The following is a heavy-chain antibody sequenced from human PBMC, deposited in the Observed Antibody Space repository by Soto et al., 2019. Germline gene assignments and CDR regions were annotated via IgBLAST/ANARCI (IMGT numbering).Heavy chain of an antibody. CDR2: IDPSDSYT. Sequence: PGESLKISCKGSGYSFTSYWIGWVRQMPGKGLEWMGRIDPSDSYTNYSPSFQGLVTISADKSISTAYLQWSSLKASDTAIYYYARTSMQIRRYTYGHGCMAVWGQGTTGTGSS. V-gene: IGHV5-10-1*01. J-gene: IGHJ6*02. CDR3: ARTSMQIRRYTYGHGCMAV. D-gene: IGHD5-18*01. CDR1: GYSFTSYW.